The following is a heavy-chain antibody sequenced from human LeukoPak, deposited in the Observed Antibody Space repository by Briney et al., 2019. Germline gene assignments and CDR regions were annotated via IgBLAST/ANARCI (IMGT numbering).Heavy chain of an antibody. CDR3: ARRRSEEFNFDC. V-gene: IGHV1-18*01. Sequence: ASVKVSCKASGYIFSTYGISWVRQAPGQGLELMGCISGNNGNTNYAQKLQGRVTMTTDTSTSTANMELRSLRSDDTAVYYCARRRSEEFNFDCWGQGTLVTVSS. CDR2: ISGNNGNT. D-gene: IGHD6-19*01. CDR1: GYIFSTYG. J-gene: IGHJ4*02.